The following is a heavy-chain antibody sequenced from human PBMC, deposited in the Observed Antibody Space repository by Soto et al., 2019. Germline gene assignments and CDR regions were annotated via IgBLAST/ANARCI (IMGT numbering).Heavy chain of an antibody. CDR3: AKLQYSSSWARFDY. J-gene: IGHJ4*02. CDR1: GFTFSSYA. CDR2: ISGSGGST. Sequence: PGGSLRLSCAASGFTFSSYAMSWVRQAPGKGLEWVSAISGSGGSTYYADSVKGRFTISRDNSKNTLYLQMKSLRAEDTAVYYCAKLQYSSSWARFDYWGQGTLVTVSS. D-gene: IGHD6-13*01. V-gene: IGHV3-23*01.